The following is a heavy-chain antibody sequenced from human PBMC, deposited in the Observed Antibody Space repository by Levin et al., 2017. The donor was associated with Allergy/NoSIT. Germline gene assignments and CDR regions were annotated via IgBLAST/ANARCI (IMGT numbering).Heavy chain of an antibody. CDR2: IHYSGST. CDR3: VRQLGKYDFWSASAMDV. V-gene: IGHV4-39*01. CDR1: GDYITSSRYY. J-gene: IGHJ6*02. Sequence: KTSETLSLTCSVSGDYITSSRYYWGWIRQPPGKGLEWIATIHYSGSTYYNPSLKSRVIISEDTSKNQISLKLSSVTASDTAVYYCVRQLGKYDFWSASAMDVWGQGTTVTVSS. D-gene: IGHD3-3*01.